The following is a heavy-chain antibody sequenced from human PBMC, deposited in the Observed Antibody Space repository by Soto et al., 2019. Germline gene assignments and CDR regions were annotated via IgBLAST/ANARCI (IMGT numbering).Heavy chain of an antibody. J-gene: IGHJ4*02. CDR1: GFTFSSYA. CDR2: ISGSGGST. CDR3: AKGEPLGYCSGGSCYSGVY. D-gene: IGHD2-15*01. V-gene: IGHV3-23*01. Sequence: EVQLLESGGGLVQPGGSLRLSCAASGFTFSSYAMSWVRQAPGKGLEWVSAISGSGGSTYYADSVKGRFTISRDNSKNTLYLQMNSLRAEDTAVYYCAKGEPLGYCSGGSCYSGVYWGQGTLVTVSS.